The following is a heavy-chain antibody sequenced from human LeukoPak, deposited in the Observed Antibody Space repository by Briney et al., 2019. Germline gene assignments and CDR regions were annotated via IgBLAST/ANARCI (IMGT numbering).Heavy chain of an antibody. CDR3: ARGRGGYCSGGSCRTNWFDP. Sequence: SGTLSLTCAVYGGSFSGYYWSWIRQPPGKGLEWIGEINHSGSTNYNPSLKSRVTISVDTSKNQFSLKLSSVTAADTAVYYCARGRGGYCSGGSCRTNWFDPWGQGTLVTVSS. CDR2: INHSGST. J-gene: IGHJ5*02. D-gene: IGHD2-15*01. CDR1: GGSFSGYY. V-gene: IGHV4-34*01.